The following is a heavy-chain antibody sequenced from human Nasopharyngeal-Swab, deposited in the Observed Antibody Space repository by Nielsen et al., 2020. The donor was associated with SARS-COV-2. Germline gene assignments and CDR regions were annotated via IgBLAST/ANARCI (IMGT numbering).Heavy chain of an antibody. Sequence: WIRQPPGKGLEWIGEINHSGSTNYNPSLKSRVTISVDTFKNQFSLKLSSVTAADTAVYYCARGGVGKHGYYYDSSGQYNWFDPWGQGTLVTVSS. CDR3: ARGGVGKHGYYYDSSGQYNWFDP. D-gene: IGHD3-22*01. V-gene: IGHV4-34*01. CDR2: INHSGST. J-gene: IGHJ5*02.